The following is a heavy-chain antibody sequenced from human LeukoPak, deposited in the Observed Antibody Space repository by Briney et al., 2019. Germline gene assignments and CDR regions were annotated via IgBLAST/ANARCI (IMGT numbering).Heavy chain of an antibody. D-gene: IGHD3-10*01. CDR2: IYYKGNT. J-gene: IGHJ5*02. CDR3: ARSYSSGSYYSPFDP. Sequence: TSETLSLTCTVSGGSISSFYWSWIRQPPGKGLEWIGYIYYKGNTNYSPSLTSRVTISLDTSKNQFSLKLSSLTVADTAVYYCARSYSSGSYYSPFDPWGQGTLVTVSS. V-gene: IGHV4-59*01. CDR1: GGSISSFY.